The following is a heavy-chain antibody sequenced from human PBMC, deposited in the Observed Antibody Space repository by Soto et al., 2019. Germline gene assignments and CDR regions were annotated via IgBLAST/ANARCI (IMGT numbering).Heavy chain of an antibody. J-gene: IGHJ4*02. CDR1: GFTFSSYG. V-gene: IGHV3-33*01. CDR3: AREAVAATLGY. D-gene: IGHD2-15*01. Sequence: GGSLRLSCAASGFTFSSYGMHWVRQAPGKGLEWVAVIWYDGSNKYYADSVKGRFTISRDNSKNTLYLQMNSLRAEDTAVYYCAREAVAATLGYWGQGTLVTVSS. CDR2: IWYDGSNK.